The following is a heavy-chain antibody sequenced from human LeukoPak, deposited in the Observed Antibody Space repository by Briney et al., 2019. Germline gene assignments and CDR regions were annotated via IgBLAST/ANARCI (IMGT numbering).Heavy chain of an antibody. D-gene: IGHD1-26*01. V-gene: IGHV4-39*07. Sequence: SETLSLTCTVSGGSISSSSYYWGWIRQPPGKGLEWIGSIYYSGTTNYNPSLRSRVAMSFDRANNQFSLSLTSVTAADTAVYYCTREDRPYCPFAYWGQGVLVTVSS. CDR1: GGSISSSSYY. J-gene: IGHJ4*02. CDR2: IYYSGTT. CDR3: TREDRPYCPFAY.